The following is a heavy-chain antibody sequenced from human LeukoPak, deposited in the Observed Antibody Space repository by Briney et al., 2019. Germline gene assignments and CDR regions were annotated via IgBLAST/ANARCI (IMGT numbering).Heavy chain of an antibody. J-gene: IGHJ6*02. V-gene: IGHV6-1*01. CDR3: ARDRARTTVTTSYGMDV. CDR2: TYYRSKWYN. D-gene: IGHD4-17*01. Sequence: SQTLSLTCAISGDSVSSNSAAWNWIRQSPSRGLEWLGRTYYRSKWYNDYAVSVKSRITINPDTSKNQFSLQLNSVTPEDTAVYYCARDRARTTVTTSYGMDVWGQGTTVTVSS. CDR1: GDSVSSNSAA.